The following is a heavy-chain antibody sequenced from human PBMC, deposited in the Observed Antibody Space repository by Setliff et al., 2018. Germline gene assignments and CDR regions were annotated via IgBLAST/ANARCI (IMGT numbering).Heavy chain of an antibody. D-gene: IGHD3-9*01. CDR2: ISGGGINT. Sequence: GGSLRLSCVASGFTFSNYAINWVRQAPGQGLEWVSGISGGGINTDYADSVKGRFTISRDNARDTLYLQMNSLRAEDTAVYYCAKDISRTGYYYFDYWGRGTLVTVSS. CDR3: AKDISRTGYYYFDY. J-gene: IGHJ4*02. CDR1: GFTFSNYA. V-gene: IGHV3-23*01.